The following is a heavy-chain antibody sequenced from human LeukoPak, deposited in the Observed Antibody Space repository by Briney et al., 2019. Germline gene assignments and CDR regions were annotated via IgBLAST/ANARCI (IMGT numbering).Heavy chain of an antibody. V-gene: IGHV4-4*02. J-gene: IGHJ3*02. CDR1: GGSISSSNW. Sequence: SGTLSLTCAVSGGSISSSNWWNWARQPPGKGLEWIGEIYHSGSTNYNPSLKSRVTISVDKSKNQFSLKLSSVTAADTAVYYCARDVRLPRRALDIWGQGTMVTVSS. CDR3: ARDVRLPRRALDI. CDR2: IYHSGST. D-gene: IGHD5-18*01.